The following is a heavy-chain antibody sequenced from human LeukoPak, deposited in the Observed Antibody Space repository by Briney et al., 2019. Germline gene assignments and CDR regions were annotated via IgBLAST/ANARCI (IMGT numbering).Heavy chain of an antibody. CDR3: ATLNSYYCGSVPADY. CDR2: IYDSGTT. J-gene: IGHJ4*02. D-gene: IGHD3-10*01. V-gene: IGHV4-38-2*02. Sequence: KASETLSLTCTVSGSFRSSDHLWGWIRQPPGKGLEWIGSIYDSGTTYYNPSLKSRVTMSVVMSKSQFSLWLTSVTAADTAVYYCATLNSYYCGSVPADYWGQGTLVTVSS. CDR1: GSFRSSDHL.